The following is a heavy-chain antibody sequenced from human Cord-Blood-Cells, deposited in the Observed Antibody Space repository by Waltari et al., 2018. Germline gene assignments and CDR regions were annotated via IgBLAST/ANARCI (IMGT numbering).Heavy chain of an antibody. CDR3: ARDLLYGAFDI. V-gene: IGHV6-1*01. J-gene: IGHJ3*02. D-gene: IGHD1-26*01. CDR2: TYYRSKWYN. Sequence: QVPLQQSGPGLVKPSPPLSVTCAIPGDSVSSNSAAGNWITQSPSRGLAWLGRTYYRSKWYNDYAVSVKSRITINPDTSKNQFSLQLNSVTPEDTAVYYCARDLLYGAFDIWGQGTMVTVSS. CDR1: GDSVSSNSAA.